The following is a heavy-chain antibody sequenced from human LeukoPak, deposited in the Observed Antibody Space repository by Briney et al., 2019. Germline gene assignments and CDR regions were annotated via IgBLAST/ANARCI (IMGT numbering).Heavy chain of an antibody. D-gene: IGHD3-9*01. V-gene: IGHV4-30-2*01. CDR3: ARTPDSILTGRFDY. CDR1: GGSISSGGYS. J-gene: IGHJ4*02. CDR2: IYHSGST. Sequence: SQTLSLTCAVSGGSISSGGYSWSWIRQPPGKGLEWIGYIYHSGSTYYNPSLKSRVTISVDRSKNQFSLKLSSVTAADTAVYYCARTPDSILTGRFDYWGQGALVTVSS.